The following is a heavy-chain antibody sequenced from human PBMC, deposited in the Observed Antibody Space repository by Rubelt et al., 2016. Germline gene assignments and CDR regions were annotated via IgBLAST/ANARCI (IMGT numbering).Heavy chain of an antibody. V-gene: IGHV3-48*01. Sequence: GQLVESGGGLVQPGGSLRLSCAASGFTFSSNSMNWVRQAPGKGLEWVSYISSSSNTIYYADSVKGRFTISRDNAKDSLYLQMNSLRAEDTAVYYCRRTGKGWGQGTLVTVSS. CDR1: GFTFSSNS. J-gene: IGHJ4*02. CDR3: RRTGKG. CDR2: ISSSSNTI.